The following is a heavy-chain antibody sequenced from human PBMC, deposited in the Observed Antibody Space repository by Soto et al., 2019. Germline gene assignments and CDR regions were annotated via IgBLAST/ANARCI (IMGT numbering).Heavy chain of an antibody. CDR2: ISSSTYTI. V-gene: IGHV3-48*01. CDR3: AKEAKNYYGMDV. J-gene: IGHJ6*02. Sequence: EMQLVESGGGLVQPGGSLRLSCAASGFTFSSYSMNWVRQAPGKGLEWVAYISSSTYTIYYADSVKGRFTISRDNAKNSLYLQMNSLRAEDTAVYYCAKEAKNYYGMDVWGQGTSVTVSS. CDR1: GFTFSSYS.